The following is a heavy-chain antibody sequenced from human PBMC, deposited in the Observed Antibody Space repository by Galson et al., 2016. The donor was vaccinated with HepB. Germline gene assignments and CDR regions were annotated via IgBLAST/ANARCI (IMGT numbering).Heavy chain of an antibody. J-gene: IGHJ3*02. D-gene: IGHD1-26*01. CDR2: INPTGGST. Sequence: SVKVSCKASGYTFTSYYMHWVRQAPGQGLEWMGIINPTGGSTTYAQRFQGRVTMTRDTSTSTVYMDLSSLRPEDTAVYFCARDPGWERAFDIWGQGTLVTVSS. CDR3: ARDPGWERAFDI. CDR1: GYTFTSYY. V-gene: IGHV1-46*01.